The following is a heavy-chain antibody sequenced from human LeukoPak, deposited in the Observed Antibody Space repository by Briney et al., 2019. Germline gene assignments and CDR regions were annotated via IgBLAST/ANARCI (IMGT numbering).Heavy chain of an antibody. J-gene: IGHJ5*02. V-gene: IGHV1-24*01. CDR1: GYTLTELS. CDR2: FDPEDGET. CDR3: SRGQGGHQA. Sequence: ASVKVSCKVSGYTLTELSMHWVRQPPGKGLEWMGGFDPEDGETIYAQKFQGRVTTTEDTSTDTAYMELSSLRSEDTAVYYCSRGQGGHQAWGQGTLVTVSS. D-gene: IGHD2-2*01.